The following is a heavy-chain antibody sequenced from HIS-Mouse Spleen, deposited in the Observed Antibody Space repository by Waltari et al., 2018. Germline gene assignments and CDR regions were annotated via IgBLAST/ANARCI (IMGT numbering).Heavy chain of an antibody. D-gene: IGHD6-13*01. J-gene: IGHJ4*02. CDR2: ISYDGSNK. CDR3: AKDRQQLGFDY. V-gene: IGHV3-30*18. Sequence: QVQLVESGGGVVQPGRSRGPSVAAAGFPFRTDGLHWVRQDLGKGLEWVAVISYDGSNKEYADSVKGRLTISRDNSKNTLYLQMNSLRAEDTAVYYCAKDRQQLGFDYWGQGTLVTVSS. CDR1: GFPFRTDG.